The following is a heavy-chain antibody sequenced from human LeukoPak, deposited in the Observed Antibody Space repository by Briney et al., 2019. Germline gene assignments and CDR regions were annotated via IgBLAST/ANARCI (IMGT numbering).Heavy chain of an antibody. Sequence: GGSLRLSFEAPGFTFSTYWMNWFRQPQGKGLVWVSRVNGDGSSTNYADSVKGRFTISRDNAKNTLYLQMNSLRAEDTAVYYCARDGIAAVDFDYWGQGILVTVSS. J-gene: IGHJ4*02. CDR1: GFTFSTYW. D-gene: IGHD6-13*01. V-gene: IGHV3-74*01. CDR2: VNGDGSST. CDR3: ARDGIAAVDFDY.